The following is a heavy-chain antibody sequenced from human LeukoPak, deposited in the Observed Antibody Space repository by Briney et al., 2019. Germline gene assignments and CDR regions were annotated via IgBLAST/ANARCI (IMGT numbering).Heavy chain of an antibody. Sequence: GGSLRLSCAASGFTFATYVMTWVRQAPGKGLEWVSSVGGDGRVTYYADSVKGRFTISRDNSKNTIFLQMNSLRVEDTAVYYYAKGISADGYNFERGADYWGQGAQVTVSS. CDR2: VGGDGRVT. D-gene: IGHD1-1*01. CDR1: GFTFATYV. J-gene: IGHJ4*02. CDR3: AKGISADGYNFERGADY. V-gene: IGHV3-23*01.